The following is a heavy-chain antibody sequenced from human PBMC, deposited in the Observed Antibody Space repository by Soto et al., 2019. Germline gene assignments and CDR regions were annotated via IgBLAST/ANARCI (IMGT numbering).Heavy chain of an antibody. Sequence: QLHLVQSGAVVKKPGASVTVSCSASGYPVTAYYMHWVRQAPGRGLEWMGGINPATGAAKYTQTFQGRGTMTRDPSTGTGFLELSGLTSGEKAVFYWAGGGGVGVAGSAAFDMWGQGTLVTVSS. V-gene: IGHV1-2*02. CDR1: GYPVTAYY. CDR3: AGGGGVGVAGSAAFDM. CDR2: INPATGAA. J-gene: IGHJ3*02. D-gene: IGHD3-3*01.